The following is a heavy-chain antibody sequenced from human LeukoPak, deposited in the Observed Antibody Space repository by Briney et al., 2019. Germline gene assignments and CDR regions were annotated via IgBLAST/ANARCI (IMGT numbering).Heavy chain of an antibody. J-gene: IGHJ3*02. CDR2: ISGSGGST. V-gene: IGHV3-23*01. CDR1: GFTFDDYA. CDR3: AKGVVPAAKGPNAFDI. D-gene: IGHD2-2*01. Sequence: GGSLRLSCAASGFTFDDYAMHWVRQAPGKGLEWVSAISGSGGSTYYADSVKGRFTISRDNSKNTLYLQMNSLRAEDTAVYYCAKGVVPAAKGPNAFDIWGQGTMVTVSS.